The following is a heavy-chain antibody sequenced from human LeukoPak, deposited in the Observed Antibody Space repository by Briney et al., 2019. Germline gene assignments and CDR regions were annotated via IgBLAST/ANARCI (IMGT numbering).Heavy chain of an antibody. Sequence: GASVKVSCKVSGYTLTELSMHWVRQAPGKGLEWMGDFDPEDGETIYAQKFQGRVTLTEDTSTDTAYMELSSLRSEDTAVYYCATGVHRILEWLRFDPWGQGTLVTVSS. V-gene: IGHV1-24*01. D-gene: IGHD3-3*01. CDR1: GYTLTELS. J-gene: IGHJ5*02. CDR2: FDPEDGET. CDR3: ATGVHRILEWLRFDP.